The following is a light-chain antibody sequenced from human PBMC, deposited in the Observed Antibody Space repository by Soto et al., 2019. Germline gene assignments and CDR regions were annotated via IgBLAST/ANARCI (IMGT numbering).Light chain of an antibody. J-gene: IGKJ1*01. Sequence: ELELRQNQATLSASAGEGATRSCRASQSVSSNLAWYQQKPGQAPRLLIFGASRGATGIPDRFIGSGSGTNFTLTINNLEPEDSAVNYCQHYGRSPSFGRGTRVDIK. CDR1: QSVSSN. V-gene: IGKV3-20*01. CDR2: GAS. CDR3: QHYGRSPS.